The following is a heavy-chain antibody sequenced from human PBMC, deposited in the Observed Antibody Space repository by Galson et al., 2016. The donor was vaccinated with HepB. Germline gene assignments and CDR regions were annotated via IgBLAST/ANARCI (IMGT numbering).Heavy chain of an antibody. Sequence: SLRLSCAASGFTFSSYAMHWVRQAPGKGLEWVAVISHDGREKYYADSVKGRSTISRDNAKNTLDLQMNSLRAEDTTVYYCAKAGDDSSWSLDYWGQGTLVTVSS. CDR2: ISHDGREK. J-gene: IGHJ4*02. V-gene: IGHV3-30*04. D-gene: IGHD6-13*01. CDR1: GFTFSSYA. CDR3: AKAGDDSSWSLDY.